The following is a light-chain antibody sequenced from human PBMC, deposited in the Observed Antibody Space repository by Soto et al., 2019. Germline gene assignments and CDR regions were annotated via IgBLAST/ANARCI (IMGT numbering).Light chain of an antibody. CDR2: GVS. Sequence: EIVLTQSPDNLSVSPGESATLSCRASQSVGPNLVWYQQKFGQAPRLLIYGVSTRATGVPARFSGSGSGTDFTLTISRLEPEDFGVYYCQQYGRPFGQGTKVDI. CDR1: QSVGPN. CDR3: QQYGRP. V-gene: IGKV3-15*01. J-gene: IGKJ1*01.